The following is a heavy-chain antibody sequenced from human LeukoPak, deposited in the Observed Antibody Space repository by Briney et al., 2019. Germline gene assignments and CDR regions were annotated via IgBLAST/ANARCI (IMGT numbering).Heavy chain of an antibody. V-gene: IGHV4-59*01. CDR2: IYYSGST. CDR3: SSAVSGYRFFDY. D-gene: IGHD3-22*01. Sequence: ETLXLXCTVSGGSISGYYWSWIRQPPGKELEWIGYIYYSGSTNYNPSLKSRVTISVDTSKNQFSLKLSSVTAADTAVYYCSSAVSGYRFFDYWGQGTLVTVSS. J-gene: IGHJ4*02. CDR1: GGSISGYY.